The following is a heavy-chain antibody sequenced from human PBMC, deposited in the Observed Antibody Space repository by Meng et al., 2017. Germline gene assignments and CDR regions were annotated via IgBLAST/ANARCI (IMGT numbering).Heavy chain of an antibody. CDR1: GYTYTHYQ. J-gene: IGHJ4*02. CDR3: VKHSSDWSLDS. D-gene: IGHD6-19*01. V-gene: IGHV1-18*01. Sequence: QDQLVQSGAEVKKPGASVKVSCKASGYTYTHYQMDWVRQAPGQGLEWMGWIHPSGNANYAQKFQGRVTMTTDTSTTTAYMELRSLRSDDSALYYCVKHSSDWSLDSWGQGTLVTVSS. CDR2: IHPSGNA.